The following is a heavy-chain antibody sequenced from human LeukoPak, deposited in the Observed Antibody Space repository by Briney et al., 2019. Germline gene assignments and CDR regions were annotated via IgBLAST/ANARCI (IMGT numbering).Heavy chain of an antibody. CDR2: INPNSGGT. V-gene: IGHV1-2*02. CDR1: GYTFSGYF. J-gene: IGHJ3*02. D-gene: IGHD7-27*01. CDR3: ARGLLTARARDAFDI. Sequence: ASVKVSCKASGYTFSGYFMNWVRQAPGQGLEWMGWINPNSGGTNYAQKFQGRVTMTRDTSANTAYMELGSLRSDDTAVYYCARGLLTARARDAFDIWGQGTMVTVSS.